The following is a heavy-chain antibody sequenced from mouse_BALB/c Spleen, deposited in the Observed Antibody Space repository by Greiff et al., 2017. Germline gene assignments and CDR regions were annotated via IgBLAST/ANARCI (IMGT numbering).Heavy chain of an antibody. J-gene: IGHJ4*01. CDR2: ISDGGSYT. CDR1: GFTFSDYY. Sequence: EVQGVESGGGLVKPGGSLKLSCAASGFTFSDYYMYWVRQTPEKRLEWVATISDGGSYTYYPDSVKGRFTISRDNAKNNLYLQMSSLKSEDTAMYYCARDGGDYRYAMDYWGQGTSVTVSS. CDR3: ARDGGDYRYAMDY. D-gene: IGHD2-14*01. V-gene: IGHV5-4*02.